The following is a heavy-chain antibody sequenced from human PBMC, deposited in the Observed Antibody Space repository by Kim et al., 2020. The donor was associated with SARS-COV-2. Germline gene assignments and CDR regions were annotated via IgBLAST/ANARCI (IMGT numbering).Heavy chain of an antibody. CDR3: ASDPEDCSGGSCSGNFYY. J-gene: IGHJ4*02. CDR2: ISYDGSNK. D-gene: IGHD2-15*01. V-gene: IGHV3-30-3*01. Sequence: GGSLRLSCAASGFTFSSYAMHWVRQAPGKGLEWVAVISYDGSNKYYADAVKRRFTISRDNSKNTLYLQMNSLRAEDTAVYYCASDPEDCSGGSCSGNFYYWGQGTPVTVSS. CDR1: GFTFSSYA.